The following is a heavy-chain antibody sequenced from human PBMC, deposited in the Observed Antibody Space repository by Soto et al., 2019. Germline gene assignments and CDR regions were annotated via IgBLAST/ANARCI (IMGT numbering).Heavy chain of an antibody. D-gene: IGHD6-25*01. V-gene: IGHV4-39*02. Sequence: KPSETLSLTCIVSGDSFSYANYYWAWIRQPPGEGLEWIGSFYYDGRTYYNASLKSRVTISVDTSKNHFSLMLTSVTAADTAVYYCVRRPPPVAAPSWGPATLVTVSS. CDR3: VRRPPPVAAPS. CDR1: GDSFSYANYY. CDR2: FYYDGRT. J-gene: IGHJ1*01.